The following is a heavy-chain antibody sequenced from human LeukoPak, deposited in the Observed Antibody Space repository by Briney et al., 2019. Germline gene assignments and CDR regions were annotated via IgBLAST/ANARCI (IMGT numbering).Heavy chain of an antibody. CDR1: GYTFTSYY. CDR3: ARGPTALIWFGNPGQPVPNYYMDV. D-gene: IGHD3-10*01. J-gene: IGHJ6*03. CDR2: INPSGGST. Sequence: GASVKVSCKASGYTFTSYYMHWVRQAPGQGLEWMGIINPSGGSTSYAQKFQGRVTMTRDTSTSTVYMELSSLRSEDTAVYYCARGPTALIWFGNPGQPVPNYYMDVWGKGTTVTISS. V-gene: IGHV1-46*01.